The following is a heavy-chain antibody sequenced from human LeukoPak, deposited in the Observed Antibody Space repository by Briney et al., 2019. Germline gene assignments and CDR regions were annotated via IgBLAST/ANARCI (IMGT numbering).Heavy chain of an antibody. CDR3: ASGYGDYIYAFDI. CDR2: INPDSGGT. CDR1: GYTFTGYY. V-gene: IGHV1-2*02. Sequence: GASVKVSCKASGYTFTGYYMHWVRQAPGQGLEWMGWINPDSGGTNYAQKFQGRVTMTRDTSISTAYMELSRLRSDDTAVYYCASGYGDYIYAFDIWGQGTMVTVSS. J-gene: IGHJ3*02. D-gene: IGHD4-17*01.